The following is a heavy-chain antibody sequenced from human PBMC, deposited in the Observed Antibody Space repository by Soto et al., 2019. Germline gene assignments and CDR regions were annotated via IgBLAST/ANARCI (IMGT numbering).Heavy chain of an antibody. CDR1: CGSQSGSLG. D-gene: IGHD3-16*01. J-gene: IGHJ4*02. V-gene: IGHV4-4*02. CDR2: IYYSGST. Sequence: LSPDRPFACGSQSGSLGANLLSQPPGKALEWVGEIYYSGSTKYKPSLNSRVSISADQSKTDFSLRLNSVTAADTAVYYCVHHGGDPLYHDVWGQGILVTVSS. CDR3: VHHGGDPLYHDV.